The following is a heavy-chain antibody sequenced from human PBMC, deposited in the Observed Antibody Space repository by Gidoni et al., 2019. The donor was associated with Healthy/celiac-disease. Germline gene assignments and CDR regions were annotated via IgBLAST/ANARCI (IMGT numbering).Heavy chain of an antibody. V-gene: IGHV4-28*01. CDR3: ARWGGVKAFDI. CDR2: IYYSRST. CDR1: GHG. Sequence: GHGWGGIRPPAGKGLGLIGYIYYSRSTYYNPSLKSRVTMSVDTAKDQFSLKLGSVTAVDSALYYCARWGGVKAFDIWGQGTMVTVSS. D-gene: IGHD3-16*01. J-gene: IGHJ3*02.